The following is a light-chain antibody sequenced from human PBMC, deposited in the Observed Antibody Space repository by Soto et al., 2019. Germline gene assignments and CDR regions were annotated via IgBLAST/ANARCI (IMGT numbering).Light chain of an antibody. CDR2: GAS. V-gene: IGKV3-20*01. J-gene: IGKJ3*01. Sequence: EIVLTQSPGTLSLSPGERATLSCRASQSVTNNYLAWYQQKPGQAPRLLIYGASSRATGIPDRFSGSGSGTDFTLTISRLEPEDFAVYYCQQHRTFGPGTKVDIK. CDR3: QQHRT. CDR1: QSVTNNY.